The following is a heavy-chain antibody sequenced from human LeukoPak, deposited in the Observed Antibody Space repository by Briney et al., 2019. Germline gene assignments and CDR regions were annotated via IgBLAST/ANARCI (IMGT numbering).Heavy chain of an antibody. D-gene: IGHD5-24*01. V-gene: IGHV3-30*02. CDR2: IRYNGNNQ. CDR1: GFTFNNYG. Sequence: QAGGSLRLSCAASGFTFNNYGMHWVRQAPGKGLEWVAFIRYNGNNQYYADSVKGRFTISRDNSKNTVSLQMNSLRAEDTAVYYCAGDGWHGLFTYWGQGTLVTVSS. CDR3: AGDGWHGLFTY. J-gene: IGHJ4*02.